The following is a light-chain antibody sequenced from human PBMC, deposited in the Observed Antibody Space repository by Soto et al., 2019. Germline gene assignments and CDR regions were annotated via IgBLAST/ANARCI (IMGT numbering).Light chain of an antibody. Sequence: DIQMTQSPSSLSASVGDRVTITCRASQSISSYLNWYQQKPGKAPKLLIYAASSLQSVVPSRFSGSGSGTAFTLTISSLQPEDFANYYCQQSDSTPFTFGHGTKVDIK. CDR1: QSISSY. CDR3: QQSDSTPFT. CDR2: AAS. J-gene: IGKJ3*01. V-gene: IGKV1-39*01.